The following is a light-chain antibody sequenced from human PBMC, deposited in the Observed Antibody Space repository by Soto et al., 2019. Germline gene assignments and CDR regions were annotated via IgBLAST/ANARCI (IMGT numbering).Light chain of an antibody. CDR1: SSSIGAGYD. CDR2: GNN. V-gene: IGLV1-40*01. J-gene: IGLJ1*01. Sequence: QSSLTQPPSVSGAPGQGVTISCTGSSSSIGAGYDVHWYQQVPGTAPKLLIYGNNNRPSGVPDRFSGSKSGTSASLAITGLQAEDEADYYCESYDSYLSHFYVFGTGTKDTVL. CDR3: ESYDSYLSHFYV.